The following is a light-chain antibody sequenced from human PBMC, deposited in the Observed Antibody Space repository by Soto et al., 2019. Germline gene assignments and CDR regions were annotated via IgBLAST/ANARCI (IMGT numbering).Light chain of an antibody. J-gene: IGKJ1*01. CDR3: QQSHSTPSWT. CDR2: AAS. Sequence: DIHMTQSPSSLSAAVGDRVTITCRASQSISSYLNWYQQKPGKAPKLQIYAASSLQSGVPSRFSGSGSGADFTLTISSLQPEDSATYYCQQSHSTPSWTFGQGTKVEIK. V-gene: IGKV1-39*01. CDR1: QSISSY.